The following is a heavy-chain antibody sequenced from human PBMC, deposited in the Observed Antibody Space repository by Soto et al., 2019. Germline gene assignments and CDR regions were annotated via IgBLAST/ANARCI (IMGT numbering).Heavy chain of an antibody. D-gene: IGHD2-2*01. CDR2: MSFDGSNK. Sequence: QVQLVESGGGVVQPGNSLTLSCAASGFSLSSYSVNWVRQAPGKGLEWVAIMSFDGSNKFYGDSVKGRFTISRDNPKNTVSLQMTSLRTEDTAVYYCARDHSPEVVEDAFHICGQGTTVTVSS. V-gene: IGHV3-30*03. CDR1: GFSLSSYS. J-gene: IGHJ3*02. CDR3: ARDHSPEVVEDAFHI.